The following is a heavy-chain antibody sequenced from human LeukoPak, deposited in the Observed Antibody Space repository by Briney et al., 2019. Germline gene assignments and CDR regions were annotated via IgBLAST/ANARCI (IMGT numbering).Heavy chain of an antibody. Sequence: AGGSLRLSCTASGFTFGDYAMSWVRQAPGKGLEWVGFIRSKAYGGTTEYAASVKGRFTISRDDSKSIAYLQMNSLKTEDTAVYYCTRDCGPFKIFGVVIPTDYYYYYMDVWGKGTTVTVSS. CDR2: IRSKAYGGTT. CDR1: GFTFGDYA. CDR3: TRDCGPFKIFGVVIPTDYYYYYMDV. D-gene: IGHD3-3*01. V-gene: IGHV3-49*04. J-gene: IGHJ6*03.